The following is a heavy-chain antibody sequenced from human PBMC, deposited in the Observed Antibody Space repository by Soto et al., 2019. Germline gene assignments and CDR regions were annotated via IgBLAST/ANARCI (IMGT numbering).Heavy chain of an antibody. CDR2: TYYRSKWYN. J-gene: IGHJ5*02. CDR1: GDRVSSNIAA. Sequence: PSQTLSLTCDISGDRVSSNIAAWNWIRQSPSRGLEWLGRTYYRSKWYNDYAVSVKSRITINPDTSKNQFSLQLNSVTPEDTAVYFCARTLSSSAENWFDPWGQGTLVTVSS. V-gene: IGHV6-1*01. D-gene: IGHD6-6*01. CDR3: ARTLSSSAENWFDP.